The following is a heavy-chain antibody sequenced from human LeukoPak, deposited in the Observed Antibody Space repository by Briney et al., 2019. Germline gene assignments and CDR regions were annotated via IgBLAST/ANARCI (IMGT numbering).Heavy chain of an antibody. CDR2: ISCSCTTI. CDR1: GFFFRSYE. Sequence: GGSLRLSCAASGFFFRSYEMNWVRQAPGKGLEWVSYISCSCTTIYYAYSVKGGFTISRDNTNNALYLQMNSLRAEDTAVYYCVRLRDYGGNSDGFDIWGQGTMVTVSS. CDR3: VRLRDYGGNSDGFDI. J-gene: IGHJ3*02. V-gene: IGHV3-48*03. D-gene: IGHD4-23*01.